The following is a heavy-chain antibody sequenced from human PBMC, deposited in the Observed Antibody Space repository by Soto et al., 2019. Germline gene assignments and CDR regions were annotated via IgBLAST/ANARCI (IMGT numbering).Heavy chain of an antibody. V-gene: IGHV1-69*01. J-gene: IGHJ6*02. CDR2: IIPIFGTA. Sequence: QAQLVQSGAEVKKPGSSVKVSCKASGGTFSSYAISWVRQAPGQGLEWMGGIIPIFGTANYAQKFQGRVTISADESRSTAYMELSSLRSEDTAVYYCARDQRRWLQTYYYYYGMDVWGQGTTVTVSS. CDR3: ARDQRRWLQTYYYYYGMDV. D-gene: IGHD5-12*01. CDR1: GGTFSSYA.